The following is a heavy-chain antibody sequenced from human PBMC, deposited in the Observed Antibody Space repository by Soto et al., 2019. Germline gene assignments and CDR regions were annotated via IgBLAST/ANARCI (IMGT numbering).Heavy chain of an antibody. J-gene: IGHJ4*02. CDR1: GYTFTSYG. CDR3: ARDLSPHDILTGYYHYFDY. Sequence: GASVKVSCKASGYTFTSYGISWVRQAPGQGLEWMGWISAYNGNTNYAQKLQGRVTMTTDTSTSTAYMELRSLRAEDTAVYYCARDLSPHDILTGYYHYFDYWGQGTLVTVSS. D-gene: IGHD3-9*01. CDR2: ISAYNGNT. V-gene: IGHV1-18*04.